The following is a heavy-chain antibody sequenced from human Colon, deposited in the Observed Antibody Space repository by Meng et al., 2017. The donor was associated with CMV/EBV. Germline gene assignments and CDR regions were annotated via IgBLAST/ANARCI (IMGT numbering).Heavy chain of an antibody. V-gene: IGHV1-3*01. CDR1: GYTFSNYA. CDR3: ALYYYDSSGYYTFGY. J-gene: IGHJ4*02. Sequence: QVQRVQAGAEVKKPGASAKVSCKASGYTFSNYAMHWVRQAPGQRLEWMGWINAGNGNRKYSQKFQGRVTFTRNTSASTVYTELSSLRSEDTAVYYCALYYYDSSGYYTFGYWGQGTLVTVSS. CDR2: INAGNGNR. D-gene: IGHD3-22*01.